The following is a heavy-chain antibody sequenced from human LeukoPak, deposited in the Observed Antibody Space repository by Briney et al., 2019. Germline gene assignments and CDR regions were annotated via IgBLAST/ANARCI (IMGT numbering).Heavy chain of an antibody. D-gene: IGHD3-22*01. J-gene: IGHJ3*02. Sequence: SETLSLTCTVSGGSISGYYWSWIRQPPGKGLEWIGYIYYSGSTNYNPSLKSRVTISVDTSKNQFSLKLSSVTAADTAVYYCARVGVGYFDSSDYCRPDAFDIWGQGTMVTVSS. CDR2: IYYSGST. CDR3: ARVGVGYFDSSDYCRPDAFDI. V-gene: IGHV4-59*01. CDR1: GGSISGYY.